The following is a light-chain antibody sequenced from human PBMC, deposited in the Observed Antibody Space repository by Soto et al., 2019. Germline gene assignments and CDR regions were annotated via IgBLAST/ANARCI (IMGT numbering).Light chain of an antibody. J-gene: IGKJ1*01. Sequence: DIQMTQSPSTLSASVGDRVAITCRAGQSVAFWLAWYQQKPGKAPSLLIYKASSLETGVPSRFSGSGSGTEFTLTTSSLQPEDFATYYCQQYNTYPWTFGQGTKVEV. V-gene: IGKV1-5*03. CDR2: KAS. CDR3: QQYNTYPWT. CDR1: QSVAFW.